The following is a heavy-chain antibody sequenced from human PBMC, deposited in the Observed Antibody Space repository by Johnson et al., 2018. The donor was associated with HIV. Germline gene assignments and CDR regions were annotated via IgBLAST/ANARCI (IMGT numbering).Heavy chain of an antibody. Sequence: EVQLVESGGGLVQPGGSLRLSCAASEFTFSNYWMHWVRQGLGKGLVWVSRINSDGSSTSYADSVKGRFTISRDNAKNTLYLQMNGLRPEDTAVYYCARDGHSSTPRCAFDIWGQGTMVTVSS. CDR1: EFTFSNYW. J-gene: IGHJ3*02. CDR3: ARDGHSSTPRCAFDI. V-gene: IGHV3-74*01. D-gene: IGHD6-13*01. CDR2: INSDGSST.